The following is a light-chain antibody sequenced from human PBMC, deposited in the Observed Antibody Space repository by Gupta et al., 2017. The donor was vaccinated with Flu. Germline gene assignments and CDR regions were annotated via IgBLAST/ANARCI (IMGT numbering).Light chain of an antibody. Sequence: QSVLTQPPSASGTPGQRVTTPCSGSSSNIGSNSVYWYQQLPGTAPNLLIYRNNQRPSGVPDRFSGSKSGTSASLAISGLRSEDEADYYCAAWDDSLSGPRVFGGGTKLTVL. V-gene: IGLV1-47*01. CDR2: RNN. CDR3: AAWDDSLSGPRV. CDR1: SSNIGSNS. J-gene: IGLJ3*02.